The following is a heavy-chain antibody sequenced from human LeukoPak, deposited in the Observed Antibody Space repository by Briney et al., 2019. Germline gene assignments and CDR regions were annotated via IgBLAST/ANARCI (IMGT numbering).Heavy chain of an antibody. CDR3: ARHWVTLFGVELYDAFDI. D-gene: IGHD3-3*01. J-gene: IGHJ3*02. Sequence: SETLSLTCTVSGGSISSSSYYWGWIRQPPGKGLEWIGSIYYSGSTYYNPSLKSRVTISVDTSKNQFSLKLSSVTAADTAVYYCARHWVTLFGVELYDAFDIWGQGTMVTVSS. CDR1: GGSISSSSYY. V-gene: IGHV4-39*01. CDR2: IYYSGST.